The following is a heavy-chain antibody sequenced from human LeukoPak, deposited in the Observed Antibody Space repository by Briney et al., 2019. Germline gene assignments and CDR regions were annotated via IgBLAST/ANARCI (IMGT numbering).Heavy chain of an antibody. V-gene: IGHV3-23*01. J-gene: IGHJ4*02. Sequence: GGSLRLSCAASGFTFSSYAMSWVRQAPGKGLEWVSAISGSGGSTYYADSVKGRFTISRDNAKNSLYLQMNSLRAEDTAVYYCARVGGDFSLWWGQGTLVTVSS. CDR1: GFTFSSYA. CDR3: ARVGGDFSLW. CDR2: ISGSGGST. D-gene: IGHD2-21*01.